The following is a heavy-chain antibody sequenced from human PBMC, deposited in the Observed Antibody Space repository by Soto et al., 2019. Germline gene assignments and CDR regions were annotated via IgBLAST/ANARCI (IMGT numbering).Heavy chain of an antibody. V-gene: IGHV3-48*03. CDR3: ARELAAAGSFDY. CDR2: ISTSGSTI. Sequence: RLSCAASGFTFSRYEMNWVRQAPGKGLEWISYISTSGSTIYYADSVKGRFTISRDNAKNSLYLQMNSLRAEDTAVYYCARELAAAGSFDYWGQGTLVNVSS. J-gene: IGHJ4*02. CDR1: GFTFSRYE. D-gene: IGHD6-13*01.